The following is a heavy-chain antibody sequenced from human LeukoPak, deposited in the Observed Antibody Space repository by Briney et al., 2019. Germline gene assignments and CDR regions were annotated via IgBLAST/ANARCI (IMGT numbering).Heavy chain of an antibody. CDR3: ARVPGGMEWSDFDY. CDR2: ISDDGSNK. J-gene: IGHJ4*02. CDR1: GFTFSSYG. Sequence: GGSLRLSCAASGFTFSSYGMHWVRQAPGKGLEWVAVISDDGSNKYYADSVKGRFTISRDNSKNTLYLQMSSLGAEDTAVYYCARVPGGMEWSDFDYWGQGTLVAVSS. V-gene: IGHV3-30*03. D-gene: IGHD3-3*01.